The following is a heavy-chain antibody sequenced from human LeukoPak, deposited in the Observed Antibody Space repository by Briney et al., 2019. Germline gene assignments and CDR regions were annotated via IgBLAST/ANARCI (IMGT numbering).Heavy chain of an antibody. CDR3: AKGISPVMRDAFDI. CDR1: GFTFSSYG. D-gene: IGHD3-16*01. CDR2: ISYDGSNK. V-gene: IGHV3-30*18. J-gene: IGHJ3*02. Sequence: GRSLRLSCAASGFTFSSYGMHWVRQAPGKGLEWVAVISYDGSNKYYADSVKGRFTISRDNSKNTLYLQMNSLRAEDTAVYYCAKGISPVMRDAFDIWGQGTMVVVSS.